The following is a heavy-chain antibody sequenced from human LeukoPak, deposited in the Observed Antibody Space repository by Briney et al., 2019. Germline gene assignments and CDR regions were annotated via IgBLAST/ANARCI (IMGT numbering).Heavy chain of an antibody. CDR1: GFIFNNFD. J-gene: IGHJ6*02. V-gene: IGHV3-13*01. CDR2: IGIGGDT. Sequence: GGSLRLSCAASGFIFNNFDMHWVRQGTGKGLEWVSAIGIGGDTHYSGSVKGRFIISRKNAKNSLFLQMNSLRVGDTAVYYCARDRFGMDVWGRGTTAIVSS. CDR3: ARDRFGMDV.